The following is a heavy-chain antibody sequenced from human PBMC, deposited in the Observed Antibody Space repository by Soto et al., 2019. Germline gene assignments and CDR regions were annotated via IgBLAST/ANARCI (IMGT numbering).Heavy chain of an antibody. CDR3: ARSDIVATIGNYFDY. CDR1: GGSISSYY. V-gene: IGHV4-59*08. D-gene: IGHD5-12*01. J-gene: IGHJ4*02. Sequence: SETLSLTCTVSGGSISSYYWSWIRQPPGKGLEWIGYIYYSGSTNYNPSLKSRVTISVDTSKNQFSLKLSSVTAADTAVYYCARSDIVATIGNYFDYWGQGTLVTVSS. CDR2: IYYSGST.